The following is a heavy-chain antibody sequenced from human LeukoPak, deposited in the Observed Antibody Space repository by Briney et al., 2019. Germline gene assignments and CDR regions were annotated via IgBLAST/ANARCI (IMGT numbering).Heavy chain of an antibody. J-gene: IGHJ4*02. Sequence: GGSLRLSCAASGFTFSHYAMHWVRQAPGEGLQWVAFISYSGNNYYYADSVKGRFTISRDNSKNTLYLQMNSLRAEDTAVYYCARDLISGYHAFFDYWGQGALVTVSS. CDR2: ISYSGNNY. CDR1: GFTFSHYA. V-gene: IGHV3-30*03. CDR3: ARDLISGYHAFFDY. D-gene: IGHD3-22*01.